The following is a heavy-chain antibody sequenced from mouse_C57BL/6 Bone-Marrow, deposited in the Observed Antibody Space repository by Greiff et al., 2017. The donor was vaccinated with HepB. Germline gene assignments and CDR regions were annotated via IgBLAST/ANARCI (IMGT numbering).Heavy chain of an antibody. CDR1: GYTFTDYE. CDR3: TRYPYYSNSFDY. V-gene: IGHV1-15*01. D-gene: IGHD2-5*01. J-gene: IGHJ2*01. Sequence: QVQLKQSGAELVRPGASVTLSCKASGYTFTDYEMHWVKQTPVHGLEWIGAIDPETGGTAYNQKFKGKAILTADKSSSTAYMELRSLTSEDSAVYYCTRYPYYSNSFDYWGQGTTLTVSS. CDR2: IDPETGGT.